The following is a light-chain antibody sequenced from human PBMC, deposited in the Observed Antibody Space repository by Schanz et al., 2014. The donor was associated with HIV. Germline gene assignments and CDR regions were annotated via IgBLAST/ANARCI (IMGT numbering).Light chain of an antibody. CDR1: QSVSSN. V-gene: IGKV3-11*01. CDR2: ATS. CDR3: QQRSNWALT. J-gene: IGKJ4*01. Sequence: ETVLTQSPATLSVSPGERVTLSCRASQSVSSNLAWYQQKPGQAPRPLIYATSTRATGVPARFSGSGSGTDFTLTISSLEPEDFAVYYCQQRSNWALTFGGGTKVEIK.